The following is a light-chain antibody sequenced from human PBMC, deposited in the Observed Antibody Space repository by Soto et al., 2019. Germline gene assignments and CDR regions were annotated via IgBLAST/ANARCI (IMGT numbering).Light chain of an antibody. CDR2: AAS. V-gene: IGKV3D-15*01. CDR3: QQYNNWPPGIT. J-gene: IGKJ5*01. Sequence: EIVMTQSPAMLSVSPGERATLSCRASQSVSFNLAWYQQQPGQAPRLLIYAASTRATGIPARFSGSGSGTEFTLTISSLQSEDFAVYYCQQYNNWPPGITFGQGTRLEIK. CDR1: QSVSFN.